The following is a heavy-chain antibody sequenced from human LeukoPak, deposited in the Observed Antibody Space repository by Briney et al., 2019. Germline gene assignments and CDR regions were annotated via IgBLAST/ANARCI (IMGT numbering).Heavy chain of an antibody. CDR1: GFXFSSYE. D-gene: IGHD2-2*01. J-gene: IGHJ4*02. CDR3: ARRYCSSTSCTLDN. CDR2: ISSSGGNI. V-gene: IGHV3-48*03. Sequence: GGSLRLSCAASGFXFSSYEINWVRQGPGKGLEWVSYISSSGGNIYYADSVKGRFTISRDNAKNSLYLQMNSLRAEDTAVYYCARRYCSSTSCTLDNWGQGTLITVSS.